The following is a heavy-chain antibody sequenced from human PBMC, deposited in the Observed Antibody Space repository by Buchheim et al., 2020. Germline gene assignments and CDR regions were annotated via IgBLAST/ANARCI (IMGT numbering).Heavy chain of an antibody. V-gene: IGHV3-7*01. CDR2: IKQDGSEK. Sequence: EVQLVESGGGLFQPGGPLSLPCAASGFTFSSYWLSWVRQPQGKGLEWVANIKQDGSEKYYSDPLRGRFPISRDNAKTSLYLQMNSLRAEDTAVYYCAREDRYYDFWSGYYCGMDVWGQGTT. CDR1: GFTFSSYW. J-gene: IGHJ6*02. CDR3: AREDRYYDFWSGYYCGMDV. D-gene: IGHD3-3*01.